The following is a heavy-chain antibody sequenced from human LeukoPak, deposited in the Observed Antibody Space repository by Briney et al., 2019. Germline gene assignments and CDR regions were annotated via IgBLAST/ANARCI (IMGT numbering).Heavy chain of an antibody. Sequence: GASVRVSCKASGYTFTSSFIHWVRQAPGQGLEWMGWINPKGGDTNYAQSFQGRVTMTRDTSMSTAYLDLSGLRSDDTAVYYCAREPNAFDIWGQGTMVTVSS. J-gene: IGHJ3*02. CDR1: GYTFTSSF. CDR2: INPKGGDT. V-gene: IGHV1-2*02. CDR3: AREPNAFDI.